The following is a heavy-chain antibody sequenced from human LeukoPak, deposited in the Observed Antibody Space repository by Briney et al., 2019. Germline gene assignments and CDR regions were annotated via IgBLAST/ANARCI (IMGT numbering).Heavy chain of an antibody. CDR1: GYTFTGYY. V-gene: IGHV1-8*02. Sequence: ASVKVSCKASGYTFTGYYMHWVRQATGQGLEWMGWMNPNSGNTGYAQKFQGRVTMTRNTSISTAYMELSSLRSEDTAVYYCARASARGLRRHTSYYYYMDVWGKGTTVTFSS. CDR2: MNPNSGNT. J-gene: IGHJ6*03. CDR3: ARASARGLRRHTSYYYYMDV. D-gene: IGHD3-3*01.